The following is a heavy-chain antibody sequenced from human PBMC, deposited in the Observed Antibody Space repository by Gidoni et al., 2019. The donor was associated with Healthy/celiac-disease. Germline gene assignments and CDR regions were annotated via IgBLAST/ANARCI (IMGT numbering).Heavy chain of an antibody. D-gene: IGHD4-17*01. CDR2: IDWDDDT. Sequence: QVTLRESGPALVKHTQTLTLTCTFSGCALSTSGMCVSWIRQPPGKALEWLARIDWDDDTYYSTSLKTRLTISKDSSKNQVVLTMTNMDPVDTATYYCATGGVTTYYFDHWGQGTLVTVSS. CDR3: ATGGVTTYYFDH. CDR1: GCALSTSGMC. J-gene: IGHJ4*02. V-gene: IGHV2-70*15.